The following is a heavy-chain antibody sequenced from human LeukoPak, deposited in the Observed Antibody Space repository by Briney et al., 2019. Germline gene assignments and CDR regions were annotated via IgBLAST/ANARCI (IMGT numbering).Heavy chain of an antibody. CDR2: INPSGGST. D-gene: IGHD3-22*01. Sequence: ASVKVSCKASGYTFTSYYMHWVRQAPGQGLEWMGIINPSGGSTSYAQKFQGRVTMTRDTSISTAYMELSRLRSDDTAVYYCARDRVPGYYYDSSGYYFDYWGQGTLVTVSS. V-gene: IGHV1-46*01. J-gene: IGHJ4*02. CDR1: GYTFTSYY. CDR3: ARDRVPGYYYDSSGYYFDY.